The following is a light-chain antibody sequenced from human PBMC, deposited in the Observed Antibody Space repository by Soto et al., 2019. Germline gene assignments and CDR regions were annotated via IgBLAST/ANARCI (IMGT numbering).Light chain of an antibody. CDR2: EVS. Sequence: QSALTQPASVSGSPGQSITISCTGTSSDVGGYKYVSWYKQHPGKAPKLMIYEVSNRPSGVSNRFSGSKSGNTASLTISGLQAEDEADYYCSSYASSNTYVFATGTKLTVL. CDR3: SSYASSNTYV. V-gene: IGLV2-14*01. CDR1: SSDVGGYKY. J-gene: IGLJ1*01.